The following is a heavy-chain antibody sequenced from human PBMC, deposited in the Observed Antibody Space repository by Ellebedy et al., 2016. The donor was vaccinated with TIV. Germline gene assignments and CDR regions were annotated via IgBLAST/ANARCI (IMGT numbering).Heavy chain of an antibody. Sequence: GGSLRLXXAASAFTFTNYYMTWVRQAPGKGLEWVANINQGGTEKNYVDAVKGRFTISRDNTKNSLYLQMNSLRVEDTAIYFCARWNYACDYWGQGTPVTVSS. J-gene: IGHJ4*02. CDR1: AFTFTNYY. CDR2: INQGGTEK. CDR3: ARWNYACDY. V-gene: IGHV3-7*01. D-gene: IGHD1-7*01.